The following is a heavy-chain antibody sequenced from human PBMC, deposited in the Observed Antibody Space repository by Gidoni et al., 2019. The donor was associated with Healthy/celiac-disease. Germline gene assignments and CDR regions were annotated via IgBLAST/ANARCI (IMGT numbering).Heavy chain of an antibody. CDR2: IIPIFGTA. Sequence: QVQLVQSGAEVKKPGSSVKVSCKASGGTFSSYASSWLRQAPGQGLEWMGGIIPIFGTANYAKKVQGRVTITADESTSTAYMELSSLRSEDTAVYYCASAPIVGATMYFKHWGQGTLVTVSS. CDR3: ASAPIVGATMYFKH. V-gene: IGHV1-69*01. CDR1: GGTFSSYA. J-gene: IGHJ1*01. D-gene: IGHD1-26*01.